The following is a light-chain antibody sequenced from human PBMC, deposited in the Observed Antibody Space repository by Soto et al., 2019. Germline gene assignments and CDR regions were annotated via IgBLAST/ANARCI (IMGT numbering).Light chain of an antibody. CDR2: GAS. Sequence: EIVMTHSQDTLYVSPGDGAVLSCSASQSVRTKLAWYQQKAGRAPRLLIYGASTRATGIPDRFSGSGSGTEFTLTISSLQSEDFAVYYCQQYNSWPPITFGQGTRLEIK. V-gene: IGKV3-15*01. J-gene: IGKJ5*01. CDR3: QQYNSWPPIT. CDR1: QSVRTK.